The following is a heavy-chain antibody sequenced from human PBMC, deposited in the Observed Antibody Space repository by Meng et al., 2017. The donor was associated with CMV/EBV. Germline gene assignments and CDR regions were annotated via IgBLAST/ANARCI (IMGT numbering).Heavy chain of an antibody. Sequence: SETLSLTCAISGDSVSSNSAAWNWIRQSPSRGLEWLGRTYYRSKWYNDYAVSVKSRITINPGTSKNQFSLQLNSVTPEDTAVYYCARRRRDYVWGSYREYNWFDPWGQGTLVTVSS. V-gene: IGHV6-1*01. CDR2: TYYRSKWYN. CDR3: ARRRRDYVWGSYREYNWFDP. CDR1: GDSVSSNSAA. J-gene: IGHJ5*02. D-gene: IGHD3-16*02.